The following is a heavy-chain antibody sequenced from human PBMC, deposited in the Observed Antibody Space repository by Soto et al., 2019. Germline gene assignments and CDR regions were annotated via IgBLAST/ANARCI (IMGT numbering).Heavy chain of an antibody. CDR3: ALHDIVATGDNWFDP. D-gene: IGHD5-12*01. V-gene: IGHV1-3*01. CDR1: GYTFTSYA. CDR2: INAGNGNT. Sequence: GASVKVSCKASGYTFTSYAMHWVRQAPGQRLEWMGWINAGNGNTKYSQKFQGRVTITRDTSASTAYMELSSLRSEDTAVYYCALHDIVATGDNWFDPWGRGTLVTVSS. J-gene: IGHJ5*02.